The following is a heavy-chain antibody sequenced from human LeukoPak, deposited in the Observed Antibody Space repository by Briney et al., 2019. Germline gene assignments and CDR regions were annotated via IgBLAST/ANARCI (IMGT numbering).Heavy chain of an antibody. CDR1: GGSISTYF. V-gene: IGHV4-59*01. D-gene: IGHD2-15*01. J-gene: IGHJ4*02. CDR2: IYYTGST. Sequence: KSSETLSLTCTVSGGSISTYFWSWIRQPPGKGLEWIGYIYYTGSTNYNPSLKSRVTISVDTSKSQFSLKLTSVTAADTAMYYCAACTGGTCYHLKFDYWGQGTLVTVSS. CDR3: AACTGGTCYHLKFDY.